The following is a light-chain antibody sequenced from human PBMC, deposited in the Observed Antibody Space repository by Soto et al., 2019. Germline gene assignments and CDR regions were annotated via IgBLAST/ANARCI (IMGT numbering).Light chain of an antibody. J-gene: IGKJ3*01. V-gene: IGKV4-1*01. CDR2: WAS. Sequence: DIVMTQSPDSLAVSLGERATINCKPSQSVLYSSNNKNCLAWYQQKPGQPPKLLIYWASTRESGVPDRFSGSGSGTDFTLTISSLQAEDVAVYYCQQCYTTPFTFGPGTKVDI. CDR1: QSVLYSSNNKNC. CDR3: QQCYTTPFT.